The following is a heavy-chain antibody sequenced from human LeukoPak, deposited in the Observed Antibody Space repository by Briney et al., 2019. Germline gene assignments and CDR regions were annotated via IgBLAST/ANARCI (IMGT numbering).Heavy chain of an antibody. D-gene: IGHD5-24*01. CDR2: IYTSGST. CDR1: GGSISSGSYY. V-gene: IGHV4-61*02. Sequence: SETLSLTCTVSGGSISSGSYYWSWIRQPAGKGLEWIGRIYTSGSTNYNPSLKSRVTISVDTSKNQFSLKLSSVTAADTAVYYCARERPEMVTKGPETDWGQGTLVTVSS. CDR3: ARERPEMVTKGPETD. J-gene: IGHJ4*02.